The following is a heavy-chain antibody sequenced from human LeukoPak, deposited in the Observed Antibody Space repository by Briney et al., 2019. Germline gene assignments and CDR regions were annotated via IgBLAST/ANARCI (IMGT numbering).Heavy chain of an antibody. J-gene: IGHJ5*02. D-gene: IGHD3-10*01. V-gene: IGHV4-39*07. Sequence: SETLSLTCTVSGGSISSYYWGWIRQPPGKGLEWIGSIYYSGSTYYNPSLKSRVTISVDTSKNQFSLKLSSVTAADTAVYYCARDGSGSYNVHWFDPWGQGTLVTVSS. CDR3: ARDGSGSYNVHWFDP. CDR2: IYYSGST. CDR1: GGSISSYY.